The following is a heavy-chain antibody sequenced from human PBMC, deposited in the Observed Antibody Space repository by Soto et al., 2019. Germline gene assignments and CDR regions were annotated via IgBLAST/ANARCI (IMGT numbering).Heavy chain of an antibody. J-gene: IGHJ4*02. Sequence: SETLSLTCSVSGGSISTYYWNWIRQSPEKGLEWIGYIYYSGSTNYNPSLKSRVTMSIDTSKNQFSLKLSSVTAADTAIYYCATYCISTSCFPDYWGQGTLVTVSS. CDR3: ATYCISTSCFPDY. V-gene: IGHV4-59*01. D-gene: IGHD2-2*01. CDR2: IYYSGST. CDR1: GGSISTYY.